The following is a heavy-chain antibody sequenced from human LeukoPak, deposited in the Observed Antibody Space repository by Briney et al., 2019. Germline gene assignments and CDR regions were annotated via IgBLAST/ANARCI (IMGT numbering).Heavy chain of an antibody. D-gene: IGHD3-10*02. Sequence: PSETLSLTCTVSGGSISSGGYYWSWIRQHPGKGLEWIGYIYYSGSTYYNPSLKSRVTISVDTSKNQFSLKLSSVTAADTAVYYCALLGSGRPYFDYWGQGTLVTVSS. CDR1: GGSISSGGYY. CDR2: IYYSGST. CDR3: ALLGSGRPYFDY. V-gene: IGHV4-31*03. J-gene: IGHJ4*02.